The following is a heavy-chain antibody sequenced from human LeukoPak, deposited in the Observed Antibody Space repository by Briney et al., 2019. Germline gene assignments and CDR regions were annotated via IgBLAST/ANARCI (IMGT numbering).Heavy chain of an antibody. CDR2: ISYDGSNK. Sequence: PGGSLRLSCAASGFTFSSYGMHWVRQAPGKGLEWVAVISYDGSNKYYADSVKGRFIISRDSSKNTLYLQMNSLRAEDTAVYYCAKDRVSMYYFDYWGQGTLVTVSS. V-gene: IGHV3-30*18. J-gene: IGHJ4*02. D-gene: IGHD3-10*02. CDR3: AKDRVSMYYFDY. CDR1: GFTFSSYG.